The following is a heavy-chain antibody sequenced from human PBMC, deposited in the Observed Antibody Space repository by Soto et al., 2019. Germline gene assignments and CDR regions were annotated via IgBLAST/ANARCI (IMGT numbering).Heavy chain of an antibody. J-gene: IGHJ4*02. CDR2: IYWDDDK. V-gene: IGHV2-5*02. Sequence: QTLTLTCRFSGFSLTTSGVGVGWIRQSPGKAPEWLALIYWDDDKRYSASLKSRLTITKDTSKNQVVLTVSDLDPTDTATYYCAHRVLRTVFGLVTTTAIYFDFWGQGTPVTVSS. CDR1: GFSLTTSGVG. CDR3: AHRVLRTVFGLVTTTAIYFDF. D-gene: IGHD3-3*01.